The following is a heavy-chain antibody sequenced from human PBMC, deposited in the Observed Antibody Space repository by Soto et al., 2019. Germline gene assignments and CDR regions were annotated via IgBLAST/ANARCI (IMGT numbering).Heavy chain of an antibody. Sequence: SETLSLTCTVSGGSISSYYCSWIRQPPGKGLEWIGYIYYSGSTNYNPSLKSRVTISVDTSKNQFSLKLSSVTAADTAVYYCARRNYDILTGYYVFDYWGQGTLVTVSS. D-gene: IGHD3-9*01. V-gene: IGHV4-59*08. CDR2: IYYSGST. J-gene: IGHJ4*02. CDR1: GGSISSYY. CDR3: ARRNYDILTGYYVFDY.